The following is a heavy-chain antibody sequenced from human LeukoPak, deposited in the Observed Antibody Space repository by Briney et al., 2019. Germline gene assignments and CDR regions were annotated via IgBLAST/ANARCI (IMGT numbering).Heavy chain of an antibody. Sequence: PGGSLRLSCAASGFTFSNYAMSWVRQAPGKGLEWVSTISGGGITTYYADSAKGRFTISRDNSKNTMFLQMNSLRADDTAVYYCPRQSYASGWNPFDSWGQGILVTVSS. CDR3: PRQSYASGWNPFDS. D-gene: IGHD6-19*01. J-gene: IGHJ4*02. V-gene: IGHV3-23*01. CDR2: ISGGGITT. CDR1: GFTFSNYA.